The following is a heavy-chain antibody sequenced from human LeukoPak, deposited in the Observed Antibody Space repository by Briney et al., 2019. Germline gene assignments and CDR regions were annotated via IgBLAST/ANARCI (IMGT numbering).Heavy chain of an antibody. Sequence: ASVTVSCKASGYTFTTYYVHWVRQAPGQGLEWMGIINPSGGSTTYAQKFRGRLTMTREMSTSTVYMELSSLRSEDTAVYYCARGSRPVYNLLTGKRYFDYWGQGTLLTASS. D-gene: IGHD3-9*01. CDR3: ARGSRPVYNLLTGKRYFDY. CDR1: GYTFTTYY. J-gene: IGHJ4*02. CDR2: INPSGGST. V-gene: IGHV1-46*01.